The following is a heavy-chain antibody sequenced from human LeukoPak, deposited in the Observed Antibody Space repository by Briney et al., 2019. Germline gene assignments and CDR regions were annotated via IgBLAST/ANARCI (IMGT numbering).Heavy chain of an antibody. V-gene: IGHV3-23*01. Sequence: GGSLRLSCAVSGFTFTRYAMSWVRQAPGKGLDWVSVISGSGDSTHHADSVNGRFTISRDNSENTLYLQMSSLRVEDTAIYYCTTLSDAIAAAGTRNYWGQGTLVTVSS. CDR2: ISGSGDST. J-gene: IGHJ4*02. D-gene: IGHD6-13*01. CDR1: GFTFTRYA. CDR3: TTLSDAIAAAGTRNY.